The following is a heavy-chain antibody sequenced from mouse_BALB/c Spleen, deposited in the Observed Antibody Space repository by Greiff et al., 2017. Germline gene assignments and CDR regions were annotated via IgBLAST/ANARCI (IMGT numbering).Heavy chain of an antibody. CDR3: ASGTTATDWYFDV. CDR1: GYSITSDYA. CDR2: ISYSGST. V-gene: IGHV3-2*02. D-gene: IGHD1-2*01. J-gene: IGHJ1*01. Sequence: VQLKESGPGLVKPSQSLSLTCTVTGYSITSDYAWNWIRQFPGNKLEWMGYISYSGSTSYNPSLKSRISITRDTSKNQFFLQLNSVTTEDTATYYCASGTTATDWYFDVWGAGTTVTVSS.